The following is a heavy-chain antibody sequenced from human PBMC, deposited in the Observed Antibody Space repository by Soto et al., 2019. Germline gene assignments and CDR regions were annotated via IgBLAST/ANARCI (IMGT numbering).Heavy chain of an antibody. CDR1: GFTFNNYA. J-gene: IGHJ6*02. CDR2: ISASGGST. Sequence: EVQVLESGGGLVQPGGSLRLSCAASGFTFNNYAMHWVRLAPGKGLEWVSTISASGGSTYYADSVKGRFTISRDNSESTLYVHMNSLRADDTAVYYCAKDRGEVVVVPDAMRGYFHGMDVWGQGTTVTVSS. V-gene: IGHV3-23*01. D-gene: IGHD2-2*01. CDR3: AKDRGEVVVVPDAMRGYFHGMDV.